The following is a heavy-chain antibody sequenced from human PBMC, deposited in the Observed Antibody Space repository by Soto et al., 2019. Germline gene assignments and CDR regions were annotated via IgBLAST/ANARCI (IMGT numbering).Heavy chain of an antibody. J-gene: IGHJ4*02. CDR1: GVSVSRYY. Sequence: LXLICTVSGVSVSRYYWSWIRQPAGKGLEWIGRIYTSGSTNYNPSIKSRVTMSVDTSKNQFSLKLSSVTAADTAVYYCARDSGSYYGNYFDYWGQGTLVTVYS. D-gene: IGHD1-26*01. CDR2: IYTSGST. V-gene: IGHV4-4*07. CDR3: ARDSGSYYGNYFDY.